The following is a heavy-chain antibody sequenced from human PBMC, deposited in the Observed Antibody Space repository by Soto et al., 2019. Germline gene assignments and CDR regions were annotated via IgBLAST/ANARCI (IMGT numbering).Heavy chain of an antibody. Sequence: SETLSLTCTVSGGSISSSSYYWGWIRQPPGKGLEWIGSIYYSGSTYYNPSLKSRVTISVDTSKNQFSLKLSSVTAADTAVYYCASVTTVTTSEYDFEYFGMDVWGQGTTVT. CDR3: ASVTTVTTSEYDFEYFGMDV. CDR2: IYYSGST. V-gene: IGHV4-39*01. D-gene: IGHD4-17*01. J-gene: IGHJ6*02. CDR1: GGSISSSSYY.